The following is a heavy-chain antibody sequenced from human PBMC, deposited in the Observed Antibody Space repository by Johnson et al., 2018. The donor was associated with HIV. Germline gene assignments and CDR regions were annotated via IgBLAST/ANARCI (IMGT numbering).Heavy chain of an antibody. D-gene: IGHD1-26*01. CDR1: GFTFSSYG. V-gene: IGHV3-33*08. Sequence: QVQLVESGGGVVQPGRSLRLSCAASGFTFSSYGMHWVRQAPGKGLEWVAVIWYDGGNKYYADSVKGRFTVSRDNSKNTLYLQMGSLRAEDMAVYYCARGGGVVGNAFDIWGQGTMVTVSS. J-gene: IGHJ3*02. CDR3: ARGGGVVGNAFDI. CDR2: IWYDGGNK.